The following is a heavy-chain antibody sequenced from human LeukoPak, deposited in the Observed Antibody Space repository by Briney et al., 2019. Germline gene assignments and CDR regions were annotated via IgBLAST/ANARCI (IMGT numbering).Heavy chain of an antibody. Sequence: PSETLSLTCGVSGYSISRGYYWAWLRQPPGKGLEWIGTIYHIGSTYYNPSLESRVTISVDTPKNEFSLNLSSVTAADTAVYFCARAGWIITSGIDYWGQGALVTVSS. CDR1: GYSISRGYY. J-gene: IGHJ4*02. D-gene: IGHD3-10*01. CDR2: IYHIGST. CDR3: ARAGWIITSGIDY. V-gene: IGHV4-38-2*01.